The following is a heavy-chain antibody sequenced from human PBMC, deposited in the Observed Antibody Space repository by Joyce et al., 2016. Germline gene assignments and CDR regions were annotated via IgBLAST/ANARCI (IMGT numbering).Heavy chain of an antibody. CDR1: GYSFIGYA. Sequence: QVPLVQSGAEVKKPGASVKVSCKGSGYSFIGYAMHWVRQAPGQSLEWMEGINVANGDTKYSQRFQDRVTLTKDTSASTAFMELRSLKSEDTAIYYCASSGSSYYVWLDPWGQGTLVAVSS. CDR3: ASSGSSYYVWLDP. J-gene: IGHJ5*02. D-gene: IGHD6-13*01. CDR2: INVANGDT. V-gene: IGHV1-3*01.